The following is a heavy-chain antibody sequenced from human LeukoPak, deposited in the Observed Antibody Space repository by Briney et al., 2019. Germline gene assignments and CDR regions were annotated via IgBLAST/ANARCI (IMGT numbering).Heavy chain of an antibody. CDR2: ISENKGNT. CDR1: GYTFTTYG. D-gene: IGHD6-19*01. J-gene: IGHJ4*02. CDR3: ARGIAVTREFDQ. V-gene: IGHV1-18*04. Sequence: ASVKVSCKASGYTFTTYGINWVRQAPGQGLEWMGWISENKGNTNHAQRFQGRVTMTTDTSTNTDYMGLRSQGTDDTAVYNCARGIAVTREFDQWGQRTLVIVAS.